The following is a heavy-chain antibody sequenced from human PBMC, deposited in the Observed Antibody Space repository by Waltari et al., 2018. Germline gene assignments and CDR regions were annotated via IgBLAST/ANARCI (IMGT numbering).Heavy chain of an antibody. V-gene: IGHV1-69*05. Sequence: QVQLVQSGAEVKKPGSSVKVSCKASGGTFSSYAISWVRQAPGQGLEWLGGIIPIFGTANYAQKFQGRVTITTDESTSTAYMELSSLRSEDTAVYYCARGPITGDFWSGHNWFDPWGQGTLVTVSS. CDR3: ARGPITGDFWSGHNWFDP. CDR1: GGTFSSYA. D-gene: IGHD3-3*01. J-gene: IGHJ5*02. CDR2: IIPIFGTA.